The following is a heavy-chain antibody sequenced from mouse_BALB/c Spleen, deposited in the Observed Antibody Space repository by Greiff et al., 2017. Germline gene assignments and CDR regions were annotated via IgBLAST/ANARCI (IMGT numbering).Heavy chain of an antibody. CDR2: ISSGSSTI. CDR1: GFTFSSFG. V-gene: IGHV5-17*02. J-gene: IGHJ4*01. Sequence: EVQLVESGGGLVQPGGSRKLSCAASGFTFSSFGMHWVRQAPEKGLEWVAYISSGSSTIYYADTVKGRFTISRDNPKNTLFLQMTSLRSEDTAMYYCARGRGSSYLYYAMDYWGQGTSVTVSS. CDR3: ARGRGSSYLYYAMDY. D-gene: IGHD1-1*01.